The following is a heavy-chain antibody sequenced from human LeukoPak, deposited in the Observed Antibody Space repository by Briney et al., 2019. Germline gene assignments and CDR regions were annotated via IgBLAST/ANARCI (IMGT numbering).Heavy chain of an antibody. J-gene: IGHJ4*02. CDR3: AREEIVSGWSQATLLDY. D-gene: IGHD6-19*01. CDR2: IYYSGST. V-gene: IGHV4-59*12. CDR1: GGSISSYY. Sequence: SETLSLTCTVSGGSISSYYWSWIRQPPGKGLEWVGYIYYSGSTNYNPSLKSRVTISVDTSTNQFSLKLSSVTAADTAVYYCAREEIVSGWSQATLLDYWGQGTLVTVSS.